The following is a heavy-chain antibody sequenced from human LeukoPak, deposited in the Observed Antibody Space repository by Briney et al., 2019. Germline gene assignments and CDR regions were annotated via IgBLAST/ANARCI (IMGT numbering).Heavy chain of an antibody. V-gene: IGHV3-30*18. J-gene: IGHJ4*02. Sequence: PGGSLRLSCAASGFTFSSYGMHWVRQAPGKGLGWVAVISYDGSNKYYADSVKGRFTISRDNSKNTLYLQMNSLRAEDTAVYYCAKTGTYYYGSGSPVPLYYFDYWGQGTLVTVSS. D-gene: IGHD3-10*01. CDR1: GFTFSSYG. CDR2: ISYDGSNK. CDR3: AKTGTYYYGSGSPVPLYYFDY.